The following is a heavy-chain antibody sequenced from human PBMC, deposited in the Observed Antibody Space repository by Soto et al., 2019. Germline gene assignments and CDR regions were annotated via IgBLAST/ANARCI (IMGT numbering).Heavy chain of an antibody. Sequence: QITLKESGPPLVKPTQTLTLTCTFSGFSLSTSGVGVGWIRQPPGKALEWLALIYWDDDKRYSPSLKSRLTITKDTSKNQVVLTMTNMDPVDTATYYCAHHTEYGDYLGYWGQGTLVTVSS. CDR1: GFSLSTSGVG. CDR2: IYWDDDK. J-gene: IGHJ4*02. CDR3: AHHTEYGDYLGY. D-gene: IGHD4-17*01. V-gene: IGHV2-5*02.